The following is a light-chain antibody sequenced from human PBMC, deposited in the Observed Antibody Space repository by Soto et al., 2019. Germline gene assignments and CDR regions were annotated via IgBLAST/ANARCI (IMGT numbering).Light chain of an antibody. J-gene: IGKJ4*01. CDR1: QKIGTF. CDR2: DAS. Sequence: EIVLTQSPATLSLSPGERATLSCRASQKIGTFLAWYQQKPGQAPRLLFYDASNRATGVPPRFSGSGSGTDFTLTISSLEPEDLAVYYCQHRFNWPLTFGGGTKVEI. V-gene: IGKV3-11*01. CDR3: QHRFNWPLT.